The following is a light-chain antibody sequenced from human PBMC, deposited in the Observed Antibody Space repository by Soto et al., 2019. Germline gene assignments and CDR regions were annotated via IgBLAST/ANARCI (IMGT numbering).Light chain of an antibody. CDR2: EVN. CDR1: TSDIGGYDY. Sequence: QSALTQPPSASESPGQSVAISCTGTTSDIGGYDYVSWYQQHPGKAPKLMIYEVNKRPSGVPDRFSGSKSGNTASLTVSGLQAEDESDYYCSSHGGNSPYVFGTGTKVTFL. V-gene: IGLV2-8*01. CDR3: SSHGGNSPYV. J-gene: IGLJ1*01.